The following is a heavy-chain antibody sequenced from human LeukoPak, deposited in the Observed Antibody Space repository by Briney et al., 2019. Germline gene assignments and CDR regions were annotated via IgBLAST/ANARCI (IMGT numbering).Heavy chain of an antibody. Sequence: SETLSLTCTVSGGSISSYYWSWIRQPPGKGLEWIGYIYYSGSTNYNPSLKSRVTISVDTSKNQFSLKLSSVTAADTAVYYCARHRASWYYYDSSGLDAFDIWGQGTMVTVSS. J-gene: IGHJ3*02. V-gene: IGHV4-59*08. CDR3: ARHRASWYYYDSSGLDAFDI. D-gene: IGHD3-22*01. CDR1: GGSISSYY. CDR2: IYYSGST.